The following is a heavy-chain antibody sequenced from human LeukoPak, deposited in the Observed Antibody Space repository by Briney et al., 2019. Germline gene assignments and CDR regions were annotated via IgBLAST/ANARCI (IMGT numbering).Heavy chain of an antibody. J-gene: IGHJ5*02. CDR1: GFTFSSYA. D-gene: IGHD1-14*01. Sequence: GGTLRLFCAATGFTFSSYAMTWVRQAPAKGLVRGSALGVISDTYYSDSVKGQFTISRDNSKNTFFLQMNGLRADDTAVYYCARTRGWFDPWGPGTLVTVSS. CDR3: ARTRGWFDP. CDR2: LGVISDT. V-gene: IGHV3-23*01.